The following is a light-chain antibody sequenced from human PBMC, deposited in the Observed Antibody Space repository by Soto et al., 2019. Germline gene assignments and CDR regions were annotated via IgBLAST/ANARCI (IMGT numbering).Light chain of an antibody. CDR1: SGDVGSYTL. CDR2: EGI. Sequence: QSALTQPASVSGSPGQSITISCTGTSGDVGSYTLVSWYQHHPGKVPKLIIYEGIKPPSGVADRFSGSPSGNTASLTISGLQSEDEADYYFCSYARLYVFGTGTKVTVL. J-gene: IGLJ1*01. CDR3: CSYARLYV. V-gene: IGLV2-23*01.